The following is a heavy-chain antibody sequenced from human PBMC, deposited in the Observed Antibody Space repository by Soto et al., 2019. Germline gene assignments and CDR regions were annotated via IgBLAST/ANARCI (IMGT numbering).Heavy chain of an antibody. V-gene: IGHV3-43*01. D-gene: IGHD6-13*01. J-gene: IGHJ6*02. CDR2: ISWDGGST. Sequence: GGSLRLSCAASGFTFDDYTMHWVRQAPGKGLEWVSLISWDGGSTYYADSVKGRFTISRDNSKNSLYLQMNSLRTEDTALYYCAKVNVAAAVNHYYYYGMDVWGQGTTVTVSS. CDR1: GFTFDDYT. CDR3: AKVNVAAAVNHYYYYGMDV.